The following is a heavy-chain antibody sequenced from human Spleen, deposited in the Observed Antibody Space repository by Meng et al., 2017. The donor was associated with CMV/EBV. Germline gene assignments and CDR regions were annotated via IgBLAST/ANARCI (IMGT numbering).Heavy chain of an antibody. CDR2: ISYTGRT. D-gene: IGHD6-19*01. CDR1: GGFISTSY. CDR3: ARGPGQWLPFDS. V-gene: IGHV4-59*01. J-gene: IGHJ4*02. Sequence: SETLSLTCTVSGGFISTSYWGWIRQPPGKALEWIGYISYTGRTNYTPSLRSRVIISIDTSRKEVSLKLNSVTAADTAVYYCARGPGQWLPFDSWGQGTLVTVSS.